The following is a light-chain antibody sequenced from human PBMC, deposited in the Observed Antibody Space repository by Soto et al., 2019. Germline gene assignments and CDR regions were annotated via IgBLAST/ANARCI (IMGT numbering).Light chain of an antibody. CDR2: GVS. Sequence: QSALTQPPSASGSPGQSVTISCTGTSSDVGGYNYVSWYQQHPGKAPKLMIYGVSKRPSGVPDRFSGSKSGNTASLTVSGLQAEDEADYYCSSYAGSPPYVFGTGTQLTVL. J-gene: IGLJ1*01. CDR1: SSDVGGYNY. CDR3: SSYAGSPPYV. V-gene: IGLV2-8*01.